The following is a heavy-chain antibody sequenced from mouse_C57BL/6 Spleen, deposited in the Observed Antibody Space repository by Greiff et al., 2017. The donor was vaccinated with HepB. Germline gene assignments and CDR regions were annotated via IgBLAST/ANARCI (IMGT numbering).Heavy chain of an antibody. CDR2: INPYNGDT. D-gene: IGHD2-4*01. CDR3: ARNIYYDYDASYYDAMDY. V-gene: IGHV1-20*01. J-gene: IGHJ4*01. Sequence: EVQLQQSGPELVKPGDSVKISCKASGYSFTGYFMNWVMQSHGKSLEWIGRINPYNGDTFYNQKFKGKATLTVDKSSSTAHMELRSLTSEDSAVYYCARNIYYDYDASYYDAMDYWGQGTSVTVSS. CDR1: GYSFTGYF.